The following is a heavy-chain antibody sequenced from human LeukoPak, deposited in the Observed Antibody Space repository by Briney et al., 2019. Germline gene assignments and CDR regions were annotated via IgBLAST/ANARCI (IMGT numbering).Heavy chain of an antibody. CDR1: GGSISSGDYY. CDR2: IYYSGST. V-gene: IGHV4-30-4*08. D-gene: IGHD6-13*01. Sequence: SQTLSLTSTVSGGSISSGDYYWSWIRQPPGKGLEWIGYIYYSGSTYYNPSLKSRVTISVDTSKNQFSLKLSSVTAADTAVYYCARGSWYENWFDPWGQGTLVTVSS. CDR3: ARGSWYENWFDP. J-gene: IGHJ5*02.